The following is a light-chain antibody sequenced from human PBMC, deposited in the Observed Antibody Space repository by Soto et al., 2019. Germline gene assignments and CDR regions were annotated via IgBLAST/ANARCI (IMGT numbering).Light chain of an antibody. CDR1: SSNVGGNP. J-gene: IGLJ1*01. CDR3: ASWDDSLNGPV. Sequence: QSVLTQPPSASGTPGQRVTISCSGSSSNVGGNPVNWYQHVPTTAPKLLIYTNTQRPSGVPDRFSGPKSGTSASLAISGLQSEDEADYYCASWDDSLNGPVFGTGTKGTVL. V-gene: IGLV1-44*01. CDR2: TNT.